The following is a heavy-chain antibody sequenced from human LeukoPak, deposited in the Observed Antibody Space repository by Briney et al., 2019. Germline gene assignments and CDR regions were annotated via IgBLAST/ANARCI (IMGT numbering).Heavy chain of an antibody. D-gene: IGHD3-16*02. CDR2: IYYSGST. J-gene: IGHJ4*02. Sequence: SETLSLTCTVSGGSISSSSYYWGWIRQPPGKGLEWIGSIYYSGSTYYNPSLKSRFTISVDTSKNQFSLKRSSVTAADTAVYCCASGRYYFDYWGQGTLVTVSS. CDR1: GGSISSSSYY. V-gene: IGHV4-39*07. CDR3: ASGRYYFDY.